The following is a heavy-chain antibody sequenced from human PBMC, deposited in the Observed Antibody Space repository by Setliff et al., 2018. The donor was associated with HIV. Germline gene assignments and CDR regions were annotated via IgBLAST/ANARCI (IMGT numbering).Heavy chain of an antibody. CDR2: ISGSGGST. J-gene: IGHJ4*02. V-gene: IGHV3-23*01. D-gene: IGHD2-15*01. CDR1: GFTFSSYA. CDR3: AKFQFGVVAATFRSGPPAYFDY. Sequence: PGGSLRLSCAASGFTFSSYAMSRVRQAPGKGLEWVSAISGSGGSTYYADSVKGRFTISRDNSKNTLYLQMNSLRAEDTAVYYCAKFQFGVVAATFRSGPPAYFDYWGQGTLVTVSS.